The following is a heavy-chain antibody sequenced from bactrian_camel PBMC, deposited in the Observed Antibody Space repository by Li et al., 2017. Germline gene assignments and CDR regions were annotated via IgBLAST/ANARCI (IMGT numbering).Heavy chain of an antibody. CDR1: GFTFSGYA. V-gene: IGHV3S31*01. D-gene: IGHD2*01. CDR2: IVSGGGT. Sequence: VQLVESGGGLVQPGGSLRLSCATSGFTFSGYAMSWVRQAPGKGLEWVSAIVSGGGTYYADSVKGRFTISRDNAKNTLYLQMDSVKPEDSATYFCAPVVSNFWGQGTQVTVS. CDR3: APVVSNF. J-gene: IGHJ4*01.